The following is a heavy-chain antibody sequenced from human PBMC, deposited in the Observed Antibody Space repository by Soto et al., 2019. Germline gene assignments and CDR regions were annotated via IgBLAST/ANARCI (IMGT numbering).Heavy chain of an antibody. D-gene: IGHD2-8*01. CDR2: IYYSGST. V-gene: IGHV4-31*03. CDR3: AAERMVYGTPLYNWFDP. J-gene: IGHJ5*02. CDR1: GGSISSGGYY. Sequence: PSETLSLTCTVSGGSISSGGYYWSWIRQHPGKGLEWIGYIYYSGSTYYNPSLKSRVTISVDTSKNQFSLKLSSVTAADTAVYYCAAERMVYGTPLYNWFDPWGQGTLVTVSS.